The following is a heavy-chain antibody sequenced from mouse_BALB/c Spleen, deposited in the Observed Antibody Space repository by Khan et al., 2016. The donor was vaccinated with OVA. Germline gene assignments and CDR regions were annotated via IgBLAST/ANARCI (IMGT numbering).Heavy chain of an antibody. D-gene: IGHD1-1*01. J-gene: IGHJ4*01. V-gene: IGHV1S41*01. Sequence: DLVKPGASVKLSCKASGYTFTSYWINWIKQRPGQGLEWIGRIAPGSGSAYYSAMFKGKATLTVDTSSSTAYIQLSSLSSEDSAVYFCARENYYGSSRYAMDYWGRGTSVTVSS. CDR2: IAPGSGSA. CDR3: ARENYYGSSRYAMDY. CDR1: GYTFTSYW.